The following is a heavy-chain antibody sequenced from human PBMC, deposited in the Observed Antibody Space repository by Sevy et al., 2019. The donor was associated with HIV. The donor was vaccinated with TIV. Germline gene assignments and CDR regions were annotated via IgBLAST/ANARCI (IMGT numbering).Heavy chain of an antibody. Sequence: SETLSLTCAVHDGSFSGYYWNWIRQLPGKGLEWIGEINESGITYYNPSLKSRVTISVDTSKKQFSLKLNSVTAAGTAVYFCARSPPVVVVPGAPSWFDPWGQGTLVTVSS. CDR3: ARSPPVVVVPGAPSWFDP. J-gene: IGHJ5*02. V-gene: IGHV4-34*01. D-gene: IGHD2-2*01. CDR2: INESGIT. CDR1: DGSFSGYY.